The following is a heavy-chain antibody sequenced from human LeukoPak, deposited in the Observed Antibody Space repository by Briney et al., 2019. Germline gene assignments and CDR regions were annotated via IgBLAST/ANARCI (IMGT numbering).Heavy chain of an antibody. J-gene: IGHJ5*02. Sequence: GASVKVSCKASGYTFTSYAMHWVRQAPGQRLEWMGWISAYNGNTNYAQKLQGRVTMTIDTSTSTAYMELRSLRSDDTAVYYCARDGSADCSSTSCFDPWGQGTLVTVSS. CDR3: ARDGSADCSSTSCFDP. V-gene: IGHV1-18*01. D-gene: IGHD2-2*01. CDR2: ISAYNGNT. CDR1: GYTFTSYA.